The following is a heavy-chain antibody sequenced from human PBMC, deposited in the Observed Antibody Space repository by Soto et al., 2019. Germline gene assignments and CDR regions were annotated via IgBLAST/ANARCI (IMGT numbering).Heavy chain of an antibody. V-gene: IGHV4-39*01. D-gene: IGHD3-10*01. J-gene: IGHJ5*02. CDR3: ARHSLYGGQFDP. Sequence: SETLSLTCTVSGVSISRYSYYWGWIRQPPGKGLDWIGSVYYSGNTNYNPSLKGRVTIFVDKSKNHVSLRLSSVTAADTAVYYCARHSLYGGQFDPWGQGTMVTVSA. CDR1: GVSISRYSYY. CDR2: VYYSGNT.